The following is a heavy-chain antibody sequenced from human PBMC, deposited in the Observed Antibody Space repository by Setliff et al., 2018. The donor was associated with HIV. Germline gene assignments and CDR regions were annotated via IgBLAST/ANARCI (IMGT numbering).Heavy chain of an antibody. CDR1: GDSVNDRSYF. J-gene: IGHJ6*03. D-gene: IGHD3-16*01. CDR3: ARQWGERVMDV. Sequence: SETLSLTCTVSGDSVNDRSYFWGWIRQTPGKELEWIGNIYHSGSTNYNPSLKSRVAISVDRSKRHFFLKLSSVTAADTAVYYCARQWGERVMDVWGNGTTVTVSS. V-gene: IGHV4-39*01. CDR2: IYHSGST.